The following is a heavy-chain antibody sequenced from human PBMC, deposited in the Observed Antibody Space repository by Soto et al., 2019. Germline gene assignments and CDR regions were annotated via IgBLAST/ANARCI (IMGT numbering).Heavy chain of an antibody. J-gene: IGHJ4*02. Sequence: GGSLRLSCAASGFTLIDFAMHSARLAPGKVVEWVAVISYDGGKKYFADSVKGRFTISRDKSHNTLYLQMNSLRPDDTAVYHCAIPVGDFDPYCEYWRPGTLVNVSS. V-gene: IGHV3-30-3*01. CDR3: AIPVGDFDPYCEY. CDR2: ISYDGGKK. D-gene: IGHD4-17*01. CDR1: GFTLIDFA.